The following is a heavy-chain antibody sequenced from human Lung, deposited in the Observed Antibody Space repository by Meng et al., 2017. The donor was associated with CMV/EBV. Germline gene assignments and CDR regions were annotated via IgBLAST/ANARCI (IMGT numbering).Heavy chain of an antibody. CDR1: GGSISSYY. V-gene: IGHV4-59*01. CDR3: ARGARRLNSPYHYYYGMDV. J-gene: IGHJ6*02. CDR2: IYYSGST. Sequence: SETLSLXCTVSGGSISSYYWSWIRQPPGKGLEWIGYIYYSGSTNYNPSLKSRVTISVDTSKNQFSLKLSSVTAADTAVYYCARGARRLNSPYHYYYGMDVXGQGXTVTVSS. D-gene: IGHD5-18*01.